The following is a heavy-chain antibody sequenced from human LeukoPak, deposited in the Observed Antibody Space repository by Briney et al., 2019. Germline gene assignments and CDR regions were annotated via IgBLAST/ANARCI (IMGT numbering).Heavy chain of an antibody. Sequence: SETLSLTCTVSGGSISSYYWSWIRQPAGKGLEWIGRIYTSGSTNYNPSLKSRVTISVDKSKNQFSLKLSSVTAADTAVYYCARDGPITMIVAPYSFDIWGQGTMVTVSS. J-gene: IGHJ3*02. D-gene: IGHD3-22*01. CDR3: ARDGPITMIVAPYSFDI. CDR1: GGSISSYY. V-gene: IGHV4-4*07. CDR2: IYTSGST.